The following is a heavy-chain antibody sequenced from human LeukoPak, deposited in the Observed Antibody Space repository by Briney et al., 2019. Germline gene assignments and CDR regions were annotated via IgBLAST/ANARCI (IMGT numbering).Heavy chain of an antibody. CDR3: VKLSSGYNGDY. CDR1: GFTFSSYV. CDR2: ISSNGGST. Sequence: PGGSLRLSCSAPGFTFSSYVMPWVRQAPGKGLEYVSAISSNGGSTYYADSVKGRFTISRDNSKNTLYLQMSSLRAEDTAVYYCVKLSSGYNGDYWGQGTLVTVSS. D-gene: IGHD3-22*01. J-gene: IGHJ4*02. V-gene: IGHV3-64D*06.